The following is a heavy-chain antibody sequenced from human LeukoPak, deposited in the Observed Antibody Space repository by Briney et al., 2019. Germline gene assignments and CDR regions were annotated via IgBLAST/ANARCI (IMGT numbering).Heavy chain of an antibody. Sequence: ASVKVSCKASGYTFTDYYMHWVPQAPGQGLVWMGWINPNSGGTNYAQKFQGRATMTRDTSISTAYMELSSLRSDDTAVYYCARAEYTSKLDYWGQGALVTVSS. CDR1: GYTFTDYY. CDR2: INPNSGGT. D-gene: IGHD6-13*01. V-gene: IGHV1-2*02. J-gene: IGHJ4*02. CDR3: ARAEYTSKLDY.